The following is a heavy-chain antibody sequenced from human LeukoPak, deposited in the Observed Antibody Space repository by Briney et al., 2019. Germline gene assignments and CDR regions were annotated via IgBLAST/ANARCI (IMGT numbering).Heavy chain of an antibody. Sequence: SETLSLTCTVSGGSISSYYWSWIRQPPGKGLEWIGYIFYSGSTNCNPSLKSRVTVSADTSKNQFPLKLSSVTAADTAVYYCARGILTGLDYFDYWGQGTLVTVSS. CDR3: ARGILTGLDYFDY. D-gene: IGHD3-9*01. J-gene: IGHJ4*02. CDR2: IFYSGST. V-gene: IGHV4-59*01. CDR1: GGSISSYY.